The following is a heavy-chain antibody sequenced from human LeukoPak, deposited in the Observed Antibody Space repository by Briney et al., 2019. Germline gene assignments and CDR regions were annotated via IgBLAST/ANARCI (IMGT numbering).Heavy chain of an antibody. CDR3: ATLPYYYDSSTMRD. Sequence: ASVKVSCKVSGYTLTELSMHWVRQAPGKGLEWMGGFDPEDGETIYAQKFQGRVTMTEDTSTDTAYMELSSLRSEDTAVYYCATLPYYYDSSTMRDWGQGTLVTVSS. CDR2: FDPEDGET. CDR1: GYTLTELS. D-gene: IGHD3-22*01. V-gene: IGHV1-24*01. J-gene: IGHJ4*02.